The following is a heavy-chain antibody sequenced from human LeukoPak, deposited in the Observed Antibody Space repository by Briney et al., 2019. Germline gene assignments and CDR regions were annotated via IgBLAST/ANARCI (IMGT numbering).Heavy chain of an antibody. CDR3: AREDYDDSGAWYFDL. V-gene: IGHV4-4*02. D-gene: IGHD3-3*01. Sequence: SETLSLTCAVSGGSISRSNWWSWVRQPPGKGLEWIGEIYHSGSTNYNPSLKSRVTISVDKSKNQFSLKLSSVTAADTAVYYCAREDYDDSGAWYFDLWGRGTLVTVSS. CDR2: IYHSGST. CDR1: GGSISRSNW. J-gene: IGHJ2*01.